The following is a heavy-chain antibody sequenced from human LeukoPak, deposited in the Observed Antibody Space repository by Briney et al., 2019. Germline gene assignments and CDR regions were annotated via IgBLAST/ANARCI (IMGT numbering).Heavy chain of an antibody. Sequence: SETLSLTCTVSGGSISSSNWWSWVRQPPGKGLEWMGEIFHSGSPNYNPSLKSRVTISGDKSKNQFSLKLSSGTAADTAVYYCARDNTVVPAAMNAFDIWGQGTMVTVSS. D-gene: IGHD2-2*01. V-gene: IGHV4-4*02. CDR2: IFHSGSP. CDR3: ARDNTVVPAAMNAFDI. CDR1: GGSISSSNW. J-gene: IGHJ3*02.